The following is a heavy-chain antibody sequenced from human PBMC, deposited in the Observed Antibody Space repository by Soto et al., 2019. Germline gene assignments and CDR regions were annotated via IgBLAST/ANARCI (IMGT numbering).Heavy chain of an antibody. CDR2: ISYDGSNK. CDR3: AKATVSSGLGAFDF. D-gene: IGHD3-22*01. J-gene: IGHJ3*01. V-gene: IGHV3-30*18. CDR1: GFTFSTYG. Sequence: QVQLVESGGGVVQPGRSLRLSCAASGFTFSTYGMHWVRRAPGKGLEWVAVISYDGSNKYYADSVKGRFTISRDNSKNTLYLQMNSLRAEDTAVYYCAKATVSSGLGAFDFWGQGTMATVSS.